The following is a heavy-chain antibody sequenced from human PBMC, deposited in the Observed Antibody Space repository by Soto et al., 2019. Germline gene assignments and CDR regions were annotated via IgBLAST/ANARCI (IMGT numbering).Heavy chain of an antibody. Sequence: SVKVSCKASGGTFSSYAISWVRQAPGQGLEWMGGIIPIFGTANYAQKFQGRVTITADESTSTAYMELSSLRSEDTAVYYCAREDCSGGSCPFDYWGQGTLVTVSS. CDR3: AREDCSGGSCPFDY. D-gene: IGHD2-15*01. J-gene: IGHJ4*02. CDR2: IIPIFGTA. CDR1: GGTFSSYA. V-gene: IGHV1-69*13.